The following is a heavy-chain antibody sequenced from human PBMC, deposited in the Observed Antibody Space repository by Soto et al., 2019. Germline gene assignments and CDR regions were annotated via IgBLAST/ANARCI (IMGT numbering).Heavy chain of an antibody. D-gene: IGHD1-1*01. V-gene: IGHV4-4*07. CDR3: VRDGKKTLRDWFDP. J-gene: IGHJ5*02. Sequence: XATLSLTCTVSSASISSFYGSWIRPSAGKGLEWIGRIYATVTTDYNPSLKSRVMMSVDTSKKQFSLKLRSVTAADTAVYYCVRDGKKTLRDWFDPWGQGISVTVSS. CDR1: SASISSFY. CDR2: IYATVTT.